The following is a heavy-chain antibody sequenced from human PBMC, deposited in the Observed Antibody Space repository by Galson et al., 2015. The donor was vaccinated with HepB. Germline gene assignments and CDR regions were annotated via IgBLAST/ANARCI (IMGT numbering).Heavy chain of an antibody. Sequence: SLRLSCAASGFTFSSYSMNWVRQAPGKGLEWVSSISSSSSYIYYADSVKGRFTISRDNAKNSLYLQMNSLRAEDTAVYYCARGRELRYFDWPYFDYWGQGTLVTVSS. D-gene: IGHD3-9*01. CDR3: ARGRELRYFDWPYFDY. J-gene: IGHJ4*02. V-gene: IGHV3-21*01. CDR2: ISSSSSYI. CDR1: GFTFSSYS.